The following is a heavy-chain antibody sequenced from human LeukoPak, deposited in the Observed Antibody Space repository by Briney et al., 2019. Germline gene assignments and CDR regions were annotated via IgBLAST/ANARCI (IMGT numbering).Heavy chain of an antibody. J-gene: IGHJ6*02. CDR1: GFTFSSYR. Sequence: GASLRLSCAASGFTFSSYRVNWVRQAPGKGLEWVSSISDSSRYIYHADSVKGRFTISRDNAKNSVYLQMNSLRAEDTATYYCTKGEKGMDVWGQGTTVTVCS. D-gene: IGHD1-26*01. CDR2: ISDSSRYI. CDR3: TKGEKGMDV. V-gene: IGHV3-21*01.